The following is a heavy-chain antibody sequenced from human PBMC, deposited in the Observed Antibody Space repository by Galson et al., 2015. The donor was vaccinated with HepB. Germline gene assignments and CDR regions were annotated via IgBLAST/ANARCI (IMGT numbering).Heavy chain of an antibody. CDR1: GYRFANYW. CDR2: IYLGDSET. V-gene: IGHV5-51*01. CDR3: ARQERYCSSTNCYTYFDP. D-gene: IGHD2-2*02. J-gene: IGHJ5*02. Sequence: QSGAEVKKPGESLKNSCKGSGYRFANYWIGWVRQMPGKGLEWMGIIYLGDSETRYSPSFQGQVTISVDRSTTTAYLQWSSLKASDTAMYYCARQERYCSSTNCYTYFDPWGQGTLVTVSS.